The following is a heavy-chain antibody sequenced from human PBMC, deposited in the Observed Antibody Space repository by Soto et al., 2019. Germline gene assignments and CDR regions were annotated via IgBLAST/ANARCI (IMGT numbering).Heavy chain of an antibody. CDR3: ARQGPSYYQIWYFAL. D-gene: IGHD3-10*01. V-gene: IGHV4-39*01. CDR1: GGSISSSSYY. J-gene: IGHJ2*01. Sequence: QLQLQESGPGLVKPSETLSLTCTVSGGSISSSSYYWGWIRQPPGKGLGWIGSIYYSGSTYYNPSLKRRVTISVDPARNQFSLKLSSVTAADTAVYYCARQGPSYYQIWYFALWGRGTLVTVSS. CDR2: IYYSGST.